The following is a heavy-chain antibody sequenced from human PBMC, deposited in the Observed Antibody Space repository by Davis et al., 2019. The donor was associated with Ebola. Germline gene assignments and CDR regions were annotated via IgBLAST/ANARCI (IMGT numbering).Heavy chain of an antibody. D-gene: IGHD1-26*01. CDR3: ARSYGSIDF. V-gene: IGHV4-34*01. J-gene: IGHJ4*02. CDR1: GGSFSGYF. CDR2: INHSGSA. Sequence: SETLSLTCSVYGGSFSGYFWTWIRQPPGKGLEWIGEINHSGSANYGPSLKSRVTISIDTSKNQFSLNLTSVTAADTAVYFCARSYGSIDFWGQGIRVTVSS.